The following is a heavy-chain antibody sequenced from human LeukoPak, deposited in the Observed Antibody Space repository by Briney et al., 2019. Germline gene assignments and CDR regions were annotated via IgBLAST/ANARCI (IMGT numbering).Heavy chain of an antibody. J-gene: IGHJ6*02. CDR1: GFTFSSYA. V-gene: IGHV3-30-3*01. D-gene: IGHD3-9*01. CDR2: ISYDGSNK. CDR3: TRDLMDYDVSTGLHHYYMDV. Sequence: HPGRSLRLSCAASGFTFSSYAMHWVRQAPGKGLEWVAVISYDGSNKYYADSVKGRFTVSRDNSKNTLYLQMNSLRAEDTAVYYCTRDLMDYDVSTGLHHYYMDVWGQGTTVTVSS.